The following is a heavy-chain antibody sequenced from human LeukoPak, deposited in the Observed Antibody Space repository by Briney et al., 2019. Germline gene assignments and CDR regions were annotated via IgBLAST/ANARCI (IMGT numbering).Heavy chain of an antibody. V-gene: IGHV1-8*01. D-gene: IGHD4-17*01. Sequence: ASVKVSCKASGYTFTSYDINWVRQATGQGLEWMGWMNPNSGNTGYAQKFQGRVTMTRNTSIGTAYMELSSLRSEDTAVYYCARPGLDPITVTGDDAFDIWGQGTMVTVSS. CDR2: MNPNSGNT. J-gene: IGHJ3*02. CDR1: GYTFTSYD. CDR3: ARPGLDPITVTGDDAFDI.